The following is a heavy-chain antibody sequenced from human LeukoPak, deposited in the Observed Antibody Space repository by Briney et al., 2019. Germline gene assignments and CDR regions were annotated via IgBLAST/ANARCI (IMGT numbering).Heavy chain of an antibody. Sequence: GGSLRLSCAASGFTVSSNYMNWVRQAPGKGLEWVSYISSDTSTRYYADSVKGRFTISRDNAKNSLYLQMNSLRAEDTAIYYCAQSFDNWGQGILVTVSS. CDR1: GFTVSSNY. V-gene: IGHV3-48*01. CDR2: ISSDTSTR. J-gene: IGHJ4*02. CDR3: AQSFDN.